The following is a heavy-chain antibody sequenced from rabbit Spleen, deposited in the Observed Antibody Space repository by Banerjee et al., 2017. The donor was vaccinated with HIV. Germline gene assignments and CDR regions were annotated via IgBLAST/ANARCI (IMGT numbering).Heavy chain of an antibody. CDR2: IDSGSSGFT. J-gene: IGHJ4*01. Sequence: QSLEESGGDLVKPGASLTLTCTASGVSFSGDSYMCWVRQAPGKGLEWIVCIDSGSSGFTYYANWAKGRFTISKTSSTTVTLQMTSLTVADTATYFCARDAGRGDYIDGVFNLWGPGTLVTVS. CDR1: GVSFSGDSY. V-gene: IGHV1S40*01. D-gene: IGHD8-1*01. CDR3: ARDAGRGDYIDGVFNL.